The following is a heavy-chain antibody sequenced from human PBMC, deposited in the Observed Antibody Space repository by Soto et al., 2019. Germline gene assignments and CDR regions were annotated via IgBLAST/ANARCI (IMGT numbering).Heavy chain of an antibody. Sequence: GGSLRLSCAASGFTFSSYGMHWVRQAPGKGLEWVAVISYDGSNKYYADSVKGRFTISRDNSKNTLYLQMNSLRAEDTAVYYCAKGGLWDYGDYDSNFDYWGQGTLVTVSS. CDR1: GFTFSSYG. V-gene: IGHV3-30*18. CDR2: ISYDGSNK. CDR3: AKGGLWDYGDYDSNFDY. D-gene: IGHD4-17*01. J-gene: IGHJ4*02.